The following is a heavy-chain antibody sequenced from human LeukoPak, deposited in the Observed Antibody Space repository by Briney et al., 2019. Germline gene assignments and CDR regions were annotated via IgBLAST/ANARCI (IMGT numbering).Heavy chain of an antibody. CDR1: GGSFSGYY. Sequence: PSVTLSLTCAVDGGSFSGYYWSWIRQPPGKGLEWIGEINHSGSTNYNPSLKSRVTISVDTSKNQFSLKLSSVTAADTAVYYCAWLGDKDGGPYCYMHVWAKGTTVTVSS. J-gene: IGHJ6*03. CDR3: AWLGDKDGGPYCYMHV. D-gene: IGHD3-10*01. CDR2: INHSGST. V-gene: IGHV4-34*01.